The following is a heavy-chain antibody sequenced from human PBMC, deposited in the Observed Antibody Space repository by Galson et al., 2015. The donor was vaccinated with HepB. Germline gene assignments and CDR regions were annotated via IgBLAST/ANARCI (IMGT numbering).Heavy chain of an antibody. CDR2: IYYFGST. V-gene: IGHV4-39*01. CDR3: ARRGATGGGHDY. J-gene: IGHJ4*02. D-gene: IGHD2-15*01. CDR1: GGSVSTSSYY. Sequence: ETLSLTCTVSGGSVSTSSYYWGWIRQPPGKGLEWIGSIYYFGSTYYNPSLKSRVTISVDTSKNQFSLKLSSMTAADTAVYYCARRGATGGGHDYWGQGTLVTVSS.